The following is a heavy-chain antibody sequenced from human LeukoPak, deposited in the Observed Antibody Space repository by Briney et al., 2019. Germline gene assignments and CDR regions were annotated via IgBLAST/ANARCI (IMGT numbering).Heavy chain of an antibody. CDR3: ARDITMID. CDR2: IVGSGSNK. J-gene: IGHJ4*02. V-gene: IGHV3-48*03. D-gene: IGHD3-22*01. Sequence: GGSLRLSCAASGFTFSNYEMNWVRQAPGKGLEWVSYIVGSGSNKQYADSVRGRFTISRDNAKNSLYLQMNSLRAEDTALYHCARDITMIDWGQGTLVTVSS. CDR1: GFTFSNYE.